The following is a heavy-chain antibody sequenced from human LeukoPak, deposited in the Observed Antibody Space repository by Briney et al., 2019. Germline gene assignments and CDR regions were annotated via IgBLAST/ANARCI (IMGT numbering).Heavy chain of an antibody. Sequence: SETLSLTCTVSGGSISSSSYYWGWIRQPPGKGLEWIGEINHSGSTNYNPSLKSRVTISVDTSKNQFSLRLSSVTAADTAVYYCARGRGDYVDYWGQGTLVTVSS. CDR3: ARGRGDYVDY. CDR2: INHSGST. V-gene: IGHV4-39*07. CDR1: GGSISSSSYY. J-gene: IGHJ4*02.